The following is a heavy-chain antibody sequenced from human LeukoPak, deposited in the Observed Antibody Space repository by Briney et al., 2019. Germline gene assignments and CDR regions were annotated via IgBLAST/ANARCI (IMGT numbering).Heavy chain of an antibody. J-gene: IGHJ4*02. CDR2: IIPIFGTA. CDR3: ARDYRYRGYEFDY. CDR1: GGTFSSYA. Sequence: SVKVSCKASGGTFSSYAISWVRQAPGQGLEWMGGIIPIFGTANYAQKFQGRVTMTTDTSTSTAYMELRSLRSDDTAVYYCARDYRYRGYEFDYWGQGTQVTVSS. V-gene: IGHV1-69*05. D-gene: IGHD5-12*01.